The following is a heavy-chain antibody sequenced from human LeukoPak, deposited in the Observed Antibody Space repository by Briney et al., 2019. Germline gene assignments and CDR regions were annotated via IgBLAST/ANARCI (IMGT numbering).Heavy chain of an antibody. D-gene: IGHD4/OR15-4a*01. J-gene: IGHJ4*02. CDR1: GFTFSNYW. Sequence: PGGSLRLSCAASGFTFSNYWMSWVRQAPGRGLEWVANTKRDGSEKYYVDSVKGRFTISRDNAKNSLYLQMNSLRAEDTAVYYCAREDGPIDYWGQGTLVTVSS. CDR2: TKRDGSEK. CDR3: AREDGPIDY. V-gene: IGHV3-7*01.